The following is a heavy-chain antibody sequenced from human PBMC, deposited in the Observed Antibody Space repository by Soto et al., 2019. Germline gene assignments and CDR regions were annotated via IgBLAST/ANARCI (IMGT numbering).Heavy chain of an antibody. Sequence: GGSLRLSCAASGFIFKMYWMHWVRQSPGKGLVWISRIYNDGTYSDYADSVRGRFTISRDNVNDTLYLQMNNLRAEDSGMYYCTRGPRPISTGTWAYWGQGTQVTAPQ. J-gene: IGHJ4*02. CDR3: TRGPRPISTGTWAY. V-gene: IGHV3-74*01. CDR1: GFIFKMYW. CDR2: IYNDGTYS. D-gene: IGHD3-9*01.